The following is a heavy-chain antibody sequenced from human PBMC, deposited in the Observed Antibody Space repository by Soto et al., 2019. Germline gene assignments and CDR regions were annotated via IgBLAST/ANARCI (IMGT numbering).Heavy chain of an antibody. CDR2: IHSSGDT. V-gene: IGHV4-4*07. CDR3: ARGSVFSSAWLDY. Sequence: SETLSLTCSVSGGSISDYYWSWIRQPAGKGLEWIGRIHSSGDTNYNPSLQSRVSMSVDTSKNQFSLRLSSVTAADTAVYFCARGSVFSSAWLDYWGQGTLVTVSS. CDR1: GGSISDYY. J-gene: IGHJ4*02. D-gene: IGHD6-19*01.